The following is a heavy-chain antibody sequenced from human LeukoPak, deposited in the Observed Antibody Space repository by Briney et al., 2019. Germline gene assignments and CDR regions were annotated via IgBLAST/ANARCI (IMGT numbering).Heavy chain of an antibody. CDR3: EDHAY. CDR2: IKTKTDGETT. CDR1: GFSFSTAW. V-gene: IGHV3-15*01. Sequence: PGGSLRLSCVASGFSFSTAWMTWVRQAPGKGLEWVGRIKTKTDGETTDYAAPVKGRFTISRYDSKNTLYLQMNSLKTEDTAVYYCEDHAYWGQGTLVTVSS. J-gene: IGHJ4*02.